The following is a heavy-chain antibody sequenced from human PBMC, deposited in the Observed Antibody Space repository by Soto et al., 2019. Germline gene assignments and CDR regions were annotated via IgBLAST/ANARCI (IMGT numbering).Heavy chain of an antibody. CDR2: IYYSGSI. Sequence: QVQLQESGPGLVKPSETLSLTCTVSGDSISSYFWSWIRQPPGKGLEWIGYIYYSGSIDYNPSLKSRVTISVDTSKNPVSLRLSSVTSADAAVYYCAGLHCIGGSCYLDPWGQGTLVAVSS. CDR1: GDSISSYF. CDR3: AGLHCIGGSCYLDP. D-gene: IGHD2-15*01. V-gene: IGHV4-59*08. J-gene: IGHJ5*02.